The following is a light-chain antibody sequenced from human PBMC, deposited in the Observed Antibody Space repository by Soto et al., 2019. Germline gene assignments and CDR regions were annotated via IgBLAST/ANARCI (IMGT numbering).Light chain of an antibody. J-gene: IGKJ4*01. CDR3: QQYGSSPFT. CDR1: QSVSSSS. CDR2: GAS. Sequence: EIVLTQSPGTLSLSPGERATLSCRASQSVSSSSLAWYQQKPGQAPRLLIHGASSRATGIPDRFSGSGSGTDFTLTISRLEPEDFAVYYCQQYGSSPFTFGGGTKVEIK. V-gene: IGKV3-20*01.